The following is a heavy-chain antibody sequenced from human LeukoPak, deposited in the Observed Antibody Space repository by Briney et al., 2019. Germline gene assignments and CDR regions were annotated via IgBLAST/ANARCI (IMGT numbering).Heavy chain of an antibody. CDR2: IRSKANSYAT. J-gene: IGHJ6*02. V-gene: IGHV3-73*01. D-gene: IGHD4-17*01. Sequence: PGGSLRLSCTASGFTFTNAWMTWVRQASGKGLEWVGRIRSKANSYATAYAASVKGRFTISRDDSKNTAYLQMNSLKTEDTAVYYCTSHDYGDYAHYYYGMDVWGQGTTVTVSS. CDR3: TSHDYGDYAHYYYGMDV. CDR1: GFTFTNAW.